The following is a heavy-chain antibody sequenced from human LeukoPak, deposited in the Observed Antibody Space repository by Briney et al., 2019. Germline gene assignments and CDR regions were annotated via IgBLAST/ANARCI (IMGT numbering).Heavy chain of an antibody. D-gene: IGHD3-22*01. CDR3: ARTYYFDSAGPLDGFDI. CDR2: INGDGGST. CDR1: GFTFDDYA. V-gene: IGHV3-43*02. Sequence: GGSLRLSSAASGFTFDDYAMHWVRQAPGKGLQWVSLINGDGGSTFYADSVKGRFTISRDNSKNSLYVQMNSLRTEDTALYFCARTYYFDSAGPLDGFDIWGQGTMVTVSS. J-gene: IGHJ3*02.